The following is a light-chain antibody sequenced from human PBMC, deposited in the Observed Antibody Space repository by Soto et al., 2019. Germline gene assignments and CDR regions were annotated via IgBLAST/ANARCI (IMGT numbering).Light chain of an antibody. J-gene: IGKJ1*01. CDR2: AAS. V-gene: IGKV1-8*01. CDR3: QQYYSYPRT. CDR1: QGISSY. Sequence: AIRMTQSPSSFSASTGVRVTSTCRASQGISSYLAWYQQKPGKAPKLLIYAASTLQSGVPSRFSGSGSGTDFPLTISCLQSEDFSTYYCQQYYSYPRTFGQGTKVEIK.